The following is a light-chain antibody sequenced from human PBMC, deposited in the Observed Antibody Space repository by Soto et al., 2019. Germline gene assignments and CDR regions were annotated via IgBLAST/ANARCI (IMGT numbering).Light chain of an antibody. CDR1: RSDVGTYNY. V-gene: IGLV2-14*01. Sequence: QSVLTQPASVSGSPGQSITISCTGTRSDVGTYNYVSWYQQHAGKAPKLIIYEVTSRPSGVSSRFSGSKSVNTASLTISGLQAEDEADFYCSSYTGDNTWVFSGGTKVTVL. J-gene: IGLJ3*02. CDR2: EVT. CDR3: SSYTGDNTWV.